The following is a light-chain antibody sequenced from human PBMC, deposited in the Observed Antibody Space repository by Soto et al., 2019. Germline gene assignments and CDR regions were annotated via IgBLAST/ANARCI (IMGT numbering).Light chain of an antibody. V-gene: IGKV1-39*01. CDR2: AAS. CDR1: ESISSY. J-gene: IGKJ4*01. Sequence: DIQMTQSPSSLSASVGDRVTITCRASESISSYVNWFQQKPGKAPKLLIYAASTLQSGVSSRFSGSGAGTDFTLTISSLQPEDFATYYCQQSFTTPRLTFGGGTKVEFK. CDR3: QQSFTTPRLT.